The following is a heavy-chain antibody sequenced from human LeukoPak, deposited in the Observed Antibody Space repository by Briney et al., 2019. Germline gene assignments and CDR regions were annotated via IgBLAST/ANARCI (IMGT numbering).Heavy chain of an antibody. Sequence: ASVTVSCKASGYTFTSYGISWVRQAPGQGVEWMGWISAYNGNTNYAQKLQGRVTMTTDTSTSTAYMELRSLRSDDTAVYYCASAERYYGMDVWGKGTTVTVSS. CDR2: ISAYNGNT. J-gene: IGHJ6*04. V-gene: IGHV1-18*04. CDR1: GYTFTSYG. CDR3: ASAERYYGMDV. D-gene: IGHD1-1*01.